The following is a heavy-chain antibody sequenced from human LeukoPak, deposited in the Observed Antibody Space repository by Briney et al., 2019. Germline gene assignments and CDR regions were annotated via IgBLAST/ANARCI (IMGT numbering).Heavy chain of an antibody. CDR3: AREYCSSTTCYEFDY. V-gene: IGHV4-59*08. CDR1: GGSLSSYY. D-gene: IGHD2-2*01. J-gene: IGHJ4*02. CDR2: IYNSGST. Sequence: PSETLSLTCTVSGGSLSSYYWSWIRQPPGKGLEWMGYIYNSGSTNYNPSLKSRVTISVDTSKNQFSQKLSSVTAADTAVYYCAREYCSSTTCYEFDYWGQGTLVTVSS.